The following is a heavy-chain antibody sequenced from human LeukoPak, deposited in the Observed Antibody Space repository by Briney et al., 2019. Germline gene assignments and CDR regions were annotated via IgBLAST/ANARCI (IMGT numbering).Heavy chain of an antibody. J-gene: IGHJ2*01. Sequence: SETLSLTCAVYGGSFSGYYWSWIRQPPGKGLEWIGEINHSGSTNYNPSLKSRVTISVDTSKNQFSRKLSSVTAANAAVYYCARETTVTTGWYFDLWGRGTLVTVSS. CDR3: ARETTVTTGWYFDL. D-gene: IGHD4-17*01. CDR1: GGSFSGYY. V-gene: IGHV4-34*01. CDR2: INHSGST.